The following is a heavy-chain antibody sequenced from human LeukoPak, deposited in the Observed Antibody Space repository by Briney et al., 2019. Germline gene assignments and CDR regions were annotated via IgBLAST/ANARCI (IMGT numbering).Heavy chain of an antibody. Sequence: GGSLRLSCAASGFTFSRYWMSWVRQAPGKGLEWVANIKQDGSERYYADSVKGRFTISRDNAKNSLYLQMNSLRAEDTAVYYCTSPPWDSKYVSWFDPWGQGTLVTVSS. V-gene: IGHV3-7*01. CDR2: IKQDGSER. CDR1: GFTFSRYW. CDR3: TSPPWDSKYVSWFDP. J-gene: IGHJ5*02. D-gene: IGHD4-11*01.